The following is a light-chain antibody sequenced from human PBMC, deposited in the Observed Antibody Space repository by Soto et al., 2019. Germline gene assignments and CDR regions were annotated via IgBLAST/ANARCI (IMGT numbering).Light chain of an antibody. V-gene: IGLV1-44*01. Sequence: QSVLTQPPSASGTPGQRVTISCSGSSSNIGGYSIYWFQQLPGTAPKLLIHRNNQRPSGVPDRFSGSKSGTSASLAISGLQSEDEADYYCAAWDASLYGWVFGGGTQLTVL. CDR3: AAWDASLYGWV. J-gene: IGLJ3*02. CDR2: RNN. CDR1: SSNIGGYS.